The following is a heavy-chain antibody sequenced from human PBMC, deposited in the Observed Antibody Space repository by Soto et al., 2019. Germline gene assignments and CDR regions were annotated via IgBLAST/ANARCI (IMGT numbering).Heavy chain of an antibody. CDR1: GFTFSSYW. D-gene: IGHD2-15*01. J-gene: IGHJ6*02. Sequence: GGSLRLSCAASGFTFSSYWIHWVRQAPGKGLVWVSRINSDGSITTYADSVKGRFTISRDNAKNTLYLQMNSLRAEDTAVYYCQRDQHLIWGAALYYYYYGMDVWGQVNTVTVSS. CDR3: QRDQHLIWGAALYYYYYGMDV. CDR2: INSDGSIT. V-gene: IGHV3-74*01.